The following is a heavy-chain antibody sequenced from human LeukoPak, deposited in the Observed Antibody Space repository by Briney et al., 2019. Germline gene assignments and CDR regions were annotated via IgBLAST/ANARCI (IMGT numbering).Heavy chain of an antibody. CDR2: ISYDGSRT. V-gene: IGHV3-74*01. CDR3: ARLDASGLDY. CDR1: GFTFRNYH. D-gene: IGHD6-19*01. J-gene: IGHJ4*02. Sequence: PGGSLRLSCAASGFTFRNYHMHWIRQAPGKGLEWISRISYDGSRTTYADSVKGRFTISRDNAKNSLYLQMNSLRADDTAVYYCARLDASGLDYWGQGTLVTVSS.